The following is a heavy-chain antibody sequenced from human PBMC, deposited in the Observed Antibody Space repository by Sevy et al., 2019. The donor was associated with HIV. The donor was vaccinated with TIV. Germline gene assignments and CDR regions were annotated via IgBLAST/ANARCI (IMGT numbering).Heavy chain of an antibody. CDR2: FDPEDGES. CDR1: GYRLIELS. Sequence: ASVKVSCKVSGYRLIELSMHWVRQAPGKGLEWMGGFDPEDGESVYAQEFQGRVTMTEDPSTNTAYMELSSLRSEDTAFYYCATDLYTGHEWAHYFDSWGQGTLVTVSS. V-gene: IGHV1-24*01. J-gene: IGHJ4*02. D-gene: IGHD5-12*01. CDR3: ATDLYTGHEWAHYFDS.